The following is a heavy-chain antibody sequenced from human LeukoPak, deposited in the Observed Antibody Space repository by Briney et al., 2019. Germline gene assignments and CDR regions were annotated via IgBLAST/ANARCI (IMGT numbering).Heavy chain of an antibody. J-gene: IGHJ4*02. CDR3: ARRFLYSSSWSFDL. Sequence: PGGSLRLSCAASGFTFDEYGMNWVRQVPGKGLECVSGINWNGGNAGYADSVKGRFTISRDNAKNSLYLQMDSLTAEDTALYYCARRFLYSSSWSFDLWGQGTLVTVSS. CDR2: INWNGGNA. D-gene: IGHD6-13*01. V-gene: IGHV3-20*04. CDR1: GFTFDEYG.